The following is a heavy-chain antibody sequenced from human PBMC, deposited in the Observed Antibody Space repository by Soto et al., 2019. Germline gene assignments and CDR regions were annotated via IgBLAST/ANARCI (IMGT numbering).Heavy chain of an antibody. CDR3: AREVDPYYYYGMDV. D-gene: IGHD3-9*01. Sequence: PSEPLSLTCAVSGGSISSSKWWSWVRQPPGKGLEWIGEIYHSGSTNYNPSLKSRVTISVDKSKNQFSLKLSSVTAADTAVYYCAREVDPYYYYGMDVWGQGTTVTVSS. CDR1: GGSISSSKW. J-gene: IGHJ6*02. CDR2: IYHSGST. V-gene: IGHV4-4*02.